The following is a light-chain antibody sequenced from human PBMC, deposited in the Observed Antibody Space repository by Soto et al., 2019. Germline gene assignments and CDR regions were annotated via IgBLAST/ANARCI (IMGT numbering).Light chain of an antibody. CDR2: KAS. J-gene: IGKJ1*01. V-gene: IGKV1-5*03. CDR1: QSMSSW. CDR3: QQYNSFIWT. Sequence: DIQMTQSPSTLSASVGDRVTIICRASQSMSSWWAWYQQKPGKAPKLLISKASNLDSGVPSRFSGSGSGTEFNLTISSLQPEDFATYYCQQYNSFIWTFGRGTKVDIK.